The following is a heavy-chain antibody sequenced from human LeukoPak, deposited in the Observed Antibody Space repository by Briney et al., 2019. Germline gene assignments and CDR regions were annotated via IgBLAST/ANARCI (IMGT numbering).Heavy chain of an antibody. CDR2: ISSGSSYI. V-gene: IGHV3-21*01. CDR3: ARGIVAAGNIDF. D-gene: IGHD6-13*01. CDR1: GFTFSSYW. Sequence: GGSLRLSCAASGFTFSSYWMSWVRPAPGKGLEWVSSISSGSSYIYYADSVMGRFTISRDNAKNSLYLQMNSLRAEDTAVYYCARGIVAAGNIDFWGQGTLVTVSS. J-gene: IGHJ4*02.